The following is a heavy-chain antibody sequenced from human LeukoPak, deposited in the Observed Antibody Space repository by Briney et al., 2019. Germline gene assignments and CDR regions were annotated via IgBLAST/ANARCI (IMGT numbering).Heavy chain of an antibody. J-gene: IGHJ4*02. CDR2: INHSGST. CDR1: GGSFSGYY. D-gene: IGHD3-22*01. Sequence: SETLSLTCAVYGGSFSGYYWSWIRQPPGKGLEWIGEINHSGSTNYNPSLKSRVTISVDTSKNQFSLKLSSVTAADTAVYYCARGRGTYYYDSSGYFYWGQGTLVTASS. V-gene: IGHV4-34*01. CDR3: ARGRGTYYYDSSGYFY.